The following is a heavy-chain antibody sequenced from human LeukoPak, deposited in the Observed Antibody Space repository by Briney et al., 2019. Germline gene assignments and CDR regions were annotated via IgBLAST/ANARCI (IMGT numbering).Heavy chain of an antibody. CDR3: ARHGQGYCSSTSCPPAGNWFDP. CDR2: ICNSGST. V-gene: IGHV4-39*01. Sequence: SETLSLTCTVSGGSISSSSYYWGWIRQPPGKGLEWIGSICNSGSTYYNPSLKSRGTMSVDTSKKQFSLKLSSVTAADTAVYYCARHGQGYCSSTSCPPAGNWFDPWGRGTLVTVSS. D-gene: IGHD2-2*01. J-gene: IGHJ5*02. CDR1: GGSISSSSYY.